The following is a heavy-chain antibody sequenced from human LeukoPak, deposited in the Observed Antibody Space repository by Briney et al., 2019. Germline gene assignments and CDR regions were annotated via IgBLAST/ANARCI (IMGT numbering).Heavy chain of an antibody. Sequence: ASLKNSCNTSGYTFTGYYMLCGRHATREKLLWMGWINPHSDGTNYAQTFQGWVTMTRDRSISIAYIELSRRRSDDTAVNYGPREGGGSGGWCAPWGEGTLVTVSS. CDR3: PREGGGSGGWCAP. J-gene: IGHJ5*02. CDR1: GYTFTGYY. D-gene: IGHD2-15*01. V-gene: IGHV1-2*04. CDR2: INPHSDGT.